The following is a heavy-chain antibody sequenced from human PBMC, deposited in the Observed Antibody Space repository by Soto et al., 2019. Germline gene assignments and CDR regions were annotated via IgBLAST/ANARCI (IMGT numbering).Heavy chain of an antibody. D-gene: IGHD6-13*01. Sequence: QVTLKESGPVLVKPTETLTLTCTVSGFSLSNARMGVSWIRQPPGKALEWLAHIFSNDEKSYSTSLKSRLTISKDTSKSQVVLTMTNMDPVDTATYYCARGSSWADYYYYYYMDVWGKGTTVTVSS. CDR3: ARGSSWADYYYYYYMDV. CDR2: IFSNDEK. V-gene: IGHV2-26*01. CDR1: GFSLSNARMG. J-gene: IGHJ6*03.